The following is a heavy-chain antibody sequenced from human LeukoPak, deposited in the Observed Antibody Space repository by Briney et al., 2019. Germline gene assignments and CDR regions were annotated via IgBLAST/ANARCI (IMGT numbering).Heavy chain of an antibody. Sequence: SETLSLTCAVYGGSFSGYYRSWIRQPPGKGLEWIGEINHSGSTNYNPSLKSRVTISVDTSKNQFSLKLSSVTAADTAVYYCARGRNWGSWGYYYYGMDVWGQGTTVTVSS. D-gene: IGHD7-27*01. CDR3: ARGRNWGSWGYYYYGMDV. J-gene: IGHJ6*02. CDR2: INHSGST. V-gene: IGHV4-34*01. CDR1: GGSFSGYY.